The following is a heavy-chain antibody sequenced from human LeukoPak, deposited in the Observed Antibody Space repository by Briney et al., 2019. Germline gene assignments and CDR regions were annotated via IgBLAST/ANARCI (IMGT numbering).Heavy chain of an antibody. Sequence: KPSETLSLTCAVYGGSFSGYYWSWIRQPPGKGLEWIGEINHSGSTNYNPSLKSRVTISVDTSKNQFSLKLSSVTAADTAVYYCARVLIVVVSSGMDVWGQGTTVTVYS. CDR2: INHSGST. CDR3: ARVLIVVVSSGMDV. CDR1: GGSFSGYY. V-gene: IGHV4-34*01. D-gene: IGHD2-2*01. J-gene: IGHJ6*02.